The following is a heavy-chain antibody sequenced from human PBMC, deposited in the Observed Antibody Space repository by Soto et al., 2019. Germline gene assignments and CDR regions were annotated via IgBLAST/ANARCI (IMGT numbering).Heavy chain of an antibody. CDR2: ISGSGGST. J-gene: IGHJ6*02. D-gene: IGHD4-4*01. Sequence: EVQLLESGGGLVQPGGSLRLSCAASGFTFSSYAMSWVRQAPGKGLEWVSAISGSGGSTYYADSVKGRFTISRDNSKNTLYLQMNSLRDEDTDVYYCAKDLGIDYSNSYADYYYGMDVWGQGTPVTVSS. CDR3: AKDLGIDYSNSYADYYYGMDV. CDR1: GFTFSSYA. V-gene: IGHV3-23*01.